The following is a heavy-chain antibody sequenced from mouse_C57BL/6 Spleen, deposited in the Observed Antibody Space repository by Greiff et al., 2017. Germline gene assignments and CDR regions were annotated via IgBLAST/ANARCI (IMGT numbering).Heavy chain of an antibody. CDR1: GFTFSSYA. V-gene: IGHV5-4*01. CDR3: ARDRDYGGYFDY. J-gene: IGHJ2*01. D-gene: IGHD1-1*01. CDR2: ISDGGSYT. Sequence: EVQVVESGGGLVKPGGSLKLSCAASGFTFSSYAMSWVRQTPEKRLEWVATISDGGSYTYYPDNVKGRFTISRDNAKNNLYLQMSHLKSEDTAMYYCARDRDYGGYFDYWGQGTTLTVSS.